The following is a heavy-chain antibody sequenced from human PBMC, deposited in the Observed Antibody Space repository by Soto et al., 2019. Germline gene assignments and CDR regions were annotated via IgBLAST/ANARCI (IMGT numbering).Heavy chain of an antibody. CDR2: INPSSGGP. V-gene: IGHV1-2*02. Sequence: QVQLVQSGAEVKKPGASVKVSCTASGYTFIDYYMHWVRQAPGQGLEWLGWINPSSGGPPYTQKLQGGVAMTRDTSISIVYMELSRLKSDDTAMYYCARDRGYVCPASYCYALSGLDVWGQGTRVTVSS. D-gene: IGHD2-15*01. CDR3: ARDRGYVCPASYCYALSGLDV. CDR1: GYTFIDYY. J-gene: IGHJ6*02.